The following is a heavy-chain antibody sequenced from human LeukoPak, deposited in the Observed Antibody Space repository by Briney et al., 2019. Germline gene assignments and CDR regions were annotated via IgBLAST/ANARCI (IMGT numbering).Heavy chain of an antibody. CDR1: GFTFSTYG. J-gene: IGHJ4*02. V-gene: IGHV3-30*02. Sequence: GGSLRLSCAASGFTFSTYGMHWVRQAPGKGLEWVAIIRYDGTNKYYADSVKGRFTISRDNAKNSLYLQVNSLRAEDTAVYYCARATGSPYFDYWGQGTLVTVSS. CDR2: IRYDGTNK. D-gene: IGHD4-17*01. CDR3: ARATGSPYFDY.